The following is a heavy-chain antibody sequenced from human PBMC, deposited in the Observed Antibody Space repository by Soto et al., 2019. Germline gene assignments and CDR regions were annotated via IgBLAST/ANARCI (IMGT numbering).Heavy chain of an antibody. V-gene: IGHV4-30-2*01. CDR2: IYHSGST. D-gene: IGHD3-10*01. J-gene: IGHJ5*02. Sequence: SETLSLTCAVSVGPISSGGYSWSWIRQPPGKGLEWIGYIYHSGSTYYNPSLKSRVTISVDRSKNQFSLKLTSVTAADTAVYYCARVPGPWGQGTLVTVSS. CDR1: VGPISSGGYS. CDR3: ARVPGP.